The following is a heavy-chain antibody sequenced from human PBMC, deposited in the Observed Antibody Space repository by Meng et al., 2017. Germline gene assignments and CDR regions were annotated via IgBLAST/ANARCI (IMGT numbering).Heavy chain of an antibody. CDR1: GGTFSSYA. V-gene: IGHV1-69*05. D-gene: IGHD6-19*01. Sequence: QVQRVQSGAEGKKPGSSVKVSCKASGGTFSSYAISWVRQAPGQGLEWMGGIIPIFGTANYAQKFQGRVTITTDESTSTAYMELSSLRSEDTAVYYCASTIAVAGTGWFDPWGQGTLVTVSS. CDR2: IIPIFGTA. J-gene: IGHJ5*02. CDR3: ASTIAVAGTGWFDP.